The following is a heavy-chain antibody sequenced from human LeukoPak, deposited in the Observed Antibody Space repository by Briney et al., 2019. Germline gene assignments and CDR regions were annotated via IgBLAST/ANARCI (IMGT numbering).Heavy chain of an antibody. CDR3: ARDYNFDY. V-gene: IGHV3-11*06. Sequence: GGSLRLSCAASVFYFSDYYMTWIRQAPGKGLEGGSYISSRGTYTNYAVSMKGRFTIYTDNDKNSLYLQMNSLRDEDTAVYYCARDYNFDYWGQGTLVTVSS. CDR1: VFYFSDYY. J-gene: IGHJ4*02. CDR2: ISSRGTYT.